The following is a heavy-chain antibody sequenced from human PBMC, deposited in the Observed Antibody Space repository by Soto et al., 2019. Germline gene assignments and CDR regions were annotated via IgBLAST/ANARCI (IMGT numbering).Heavy chain of an antibody. J-gene: IGHJ3*02. CDR1: GFTFSSYS. Sequence: GGSLRLSCAASGFTFSSYSMNWVRQAPGKGLEWVSSISSSSSYIYYADSVKGRFTISRDNAKNSLYLQMNSLRAEDAAVYYCARDRAYWGGDCYDAFDIWGQGTMVTVSS. CDR3: ARDRAYWGGDCYDAFDI. D-gene: IGHD2-21*02. V-gene: IGHV3-21*01. CDR2: ISSSSSYI.